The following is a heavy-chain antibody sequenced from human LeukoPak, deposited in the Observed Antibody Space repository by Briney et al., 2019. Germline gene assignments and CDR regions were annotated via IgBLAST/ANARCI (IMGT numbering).Heavy chain of an antibody. CDR1: GFTFSSYA. J-gene: IGHJ4*02. CDR3: ARSQDYGFEFPAY. V-gene: IGHV3-21*01. CDR2: ISSSTSYI. D-gene: IGHD4-17*01. Sequence: GGSLRLSCAASGFTFSSYAMSWVRQAPGKGLEWVSSISSSTSYIYYADSVKGRFTISRDNAKNSLYLQMNSLRAEDTAVYYCARSQDYGFEFPAYWGQGTLVTVSS.